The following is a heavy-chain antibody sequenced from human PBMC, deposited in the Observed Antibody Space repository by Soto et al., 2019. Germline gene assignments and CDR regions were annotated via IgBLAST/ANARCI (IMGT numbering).Heavy chain of an antibody. CDR1: GFTFSDYV. CDR2: MTYDGATE. V-gene: IGHV3-30*14. J-gene: IGHJ3*01. CDR3: ARVLLSIAVNDALDV. D-gene: IGHD3-3*02. Sequence: QVRLVESGGGVVQPGTSLRLSCAASGFTFSDYVIHWVRQAAGKGLEWVASMTYDGATEYYADSVKGRFTMARYNSKRALPRQMTRLRPDDTAVYYCARVLLSIAVNDALDVWGPGKTVTVPS.